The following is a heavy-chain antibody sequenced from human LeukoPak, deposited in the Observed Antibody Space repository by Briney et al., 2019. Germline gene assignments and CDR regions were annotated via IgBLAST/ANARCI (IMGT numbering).Heavy chain of an antibody. CDR3: ARDPHIAAAGTIFDY. V-gene: IGHV3-48*02. Sequence: GGSLRLSCAVSGFTFSSCSMDWIRQAPGKGLEWVSYISSSSSTIYYADSVKGRFTISRDNAKNSLYLQMNSLRDEDSAVYYCARDPHIAAAGTIFDYWGQGTMVTVSS. J-gene: IGHJ4*02. CDR2: ISSSSSTI. D-gene: IGHD6-13*01. CDR1: GFTFSSCS.